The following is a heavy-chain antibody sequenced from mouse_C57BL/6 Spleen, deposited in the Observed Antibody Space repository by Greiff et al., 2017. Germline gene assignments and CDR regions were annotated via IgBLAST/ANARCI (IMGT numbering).Heavy chain of an antibody. CDR3: TTGGISNRYFDV. J-gene: IGHJ1*03. V-gene: IGHV14-4*01. CDR1: GFNIKDDY. Sequence: EVQLQQSGAELVRPGASVKLSCTASGFNIKDDYMHWVKQRPEQGLEWIGWIDPENGDTEYASKFQGKATITADTSSNTAYLQLSSLTSEDTAVYYCTTGGISNRYFDVWGTGTTVTVSS. D-gene: IGHD2-5*01. CDR2: IDPENGDT.